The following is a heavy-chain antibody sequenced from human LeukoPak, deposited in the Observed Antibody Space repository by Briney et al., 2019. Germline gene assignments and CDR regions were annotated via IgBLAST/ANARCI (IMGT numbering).Heavy chain of an antibody. CDR2: TSYDGSNK. V-gene: IGHV3-30-3*01. J-gene: IGHJ6*02. CDR1: GFTFSSYA. D-gene: IGHD6-6*01. CDR3: ARMYSSSMSALDV. Sequence: PGGSLRLSCAASGFTFSSYAMHWVRQAPGKGLEWVAVTSYDGSNKYYADSVKGRFTISRDNSKNTLYLQMNSLRAEDTAVYYCARMYSSSMSALDVWGQGTTVTVSS.